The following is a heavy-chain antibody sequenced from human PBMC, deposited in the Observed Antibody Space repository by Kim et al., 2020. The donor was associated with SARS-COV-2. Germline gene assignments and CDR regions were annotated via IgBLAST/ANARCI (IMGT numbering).Heavy chain of an antibody. CDR1: GGSISSSSYY. V-gene: IGHV4-39*01. Sequence: SETLSLTCTVSGGSISSSSYYWGWIRQPPGKGLEWIGSIYYSGSTYYNPSLKSRVTISVDTSKNQFSLKLSSVTAADTAVYYCARRGSYYRYFDYWGQGTLVTVSS. D-gene: IGHD1-26*01. CDR2: IYYSGST. J-gene: IGHJ4*02. CDR3: ARRGSYYRYFDY.